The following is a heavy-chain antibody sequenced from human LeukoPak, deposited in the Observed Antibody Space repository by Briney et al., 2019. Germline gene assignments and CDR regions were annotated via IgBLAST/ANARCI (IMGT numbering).Heavy chain of an antibody. D-gene: IGHD4-17*01. J-gene: IGHJ4*02. V-gene: IGHV4-39*01. CDR1: GGSITNISNY. CDR2: IYYSGST. CDR3: AKIMYDLGDHCIDS. Sequence: PSETLSLTCTASGGSITNISNYWGWIRQPPGKGPEWIGNIYYSGSTWYNSSLKSRVTISVDTSKNQFSLKLSSVTAADTAVYYCAKIMYDLGDHCIDSWGQGTLITVSS.